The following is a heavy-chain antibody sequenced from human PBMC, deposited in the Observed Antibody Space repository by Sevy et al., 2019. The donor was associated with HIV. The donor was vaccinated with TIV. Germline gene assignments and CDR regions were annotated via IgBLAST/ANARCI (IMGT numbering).Heavy chain of an antibody. D-gene: IGHD3-22*01. CDR2: IKSKTDGGTT. Sequence: GGSLRLSCAASGFTFSNAWMSWARQAPGKGLEWVGRIKSKTDGGTTDYAAPVKGRFTISRDDSKNTLYLQMNSLKTEDTAVYYCTTAYYYDSSGDPENDAFDIWGQGTMVTVSS. CDR3: TTAYYYDSSGDPENDAFDI. V-gene: IGHV3-15*01. J-gene: IGHJ3*02. CDR1: GFTFSNAW.